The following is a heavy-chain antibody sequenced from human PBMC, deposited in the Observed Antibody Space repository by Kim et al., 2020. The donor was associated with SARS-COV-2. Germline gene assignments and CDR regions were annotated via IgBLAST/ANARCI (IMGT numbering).Heavy chain of an antibody. CDR2: IWYDGSNK. J-gene: IGHJ6*02. CDR3: ARASAAGEYYYYYGMDV. Sequence: GGSLRLSCAASGFTFSSYGMHWIRQAPGKGLEWVAVIWYDGSNKYYADSVKGRFTISRDNSKNTLYLQMNSLRAEDTAVYYCARASAAGEYYYYYGMDVWGQGTTVTVSS. CDR1: GFTFSSYG. V-gene: IGHV3-33*08. D-gene: IGHD6-13*01.